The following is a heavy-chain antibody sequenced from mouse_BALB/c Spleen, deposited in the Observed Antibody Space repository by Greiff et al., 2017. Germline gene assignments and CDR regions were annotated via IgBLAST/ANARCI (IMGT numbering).Heavy chain of an antibody. D-gene: IGHD4-1*01. CDR3: ARSNWDGGYFDV. CDR1: GYTFTSYT. J-gene: IGHJ1*01. V-gene: IGHV1-4*02. Sequence: QVQLQQSAAELARPGASVKMSCKASGYTFTSYTMHWVKQRPGQGLEWIGYINPSSGYTEYNQKFKDKTTLTADKSSSTAYMQLSSLTSEDSAVYYCARSNWDGGYFDVWGAGTTVTVSS. CDR2: INPSSGYT.